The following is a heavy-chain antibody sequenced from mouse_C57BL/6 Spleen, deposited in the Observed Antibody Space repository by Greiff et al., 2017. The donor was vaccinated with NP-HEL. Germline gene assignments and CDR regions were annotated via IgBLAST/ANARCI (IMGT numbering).Heavy chain of an antibody. J-gene: IGHJ1*03. V-gene: IGHV2-2*01. CDR1: GFSLTSYG. Sequence: QVQLQQSGPGLVQPSQSLSITCTVSGFSLTSYGVHWVHQSPGKGLEWLGVIWSGGSTDYNAAFISRLSISKDNSKSQVFFKMNSLQADDTAIYYCARTAIYDGYYRPHWYFDVWGTGTTVTVSS. D-gene: IGHD2-3*01. CDR3: ARTAIYDGYYRPHWYFDV. CDR2: IWSGGST.